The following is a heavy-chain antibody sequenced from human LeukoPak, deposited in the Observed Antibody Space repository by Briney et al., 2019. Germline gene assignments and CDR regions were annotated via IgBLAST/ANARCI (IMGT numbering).Heavy chain of an antibody. CDR1: GYSISSGYY. CDR3: AREVVIISKGIDY. J-gene: IGHJ4*02. Sequence: SETLSLTCAVSGYSISSGYYWGWIRQPPGKGLEWIGSIYHSGSTYYNPSLKSRVTISVDTSKNQFSLKLSSVTAADTAVYYCAREVVIISKGIDYWGQGTLVTVSS. CDR2: IYHSGST. D-gene: IGHD3-3*01. V-gene: IGHV4-38-2*02.